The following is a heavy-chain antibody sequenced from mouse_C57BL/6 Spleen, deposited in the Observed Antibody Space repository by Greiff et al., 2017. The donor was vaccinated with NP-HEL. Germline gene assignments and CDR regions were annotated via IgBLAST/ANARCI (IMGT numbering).Heavy chain of an antibody. V-gene: IGHV1-61*01. CDR1: GYTFTSYW. D-gene: IGHD2-4*01. CDR3: ARERVYYDYDGDFDY. J-gene: IGHJ2*01. CDR2: IYPSDSET. Sequence: QVQLQQPGAELVRPGSSVKLSCKASGYTFTSYWMDWVKQRPGQGLEWIGNIYPSDSETHYNQKFKDKATLTVDKSSSTAYMQLSSLTSEDSAVYYCARERVYYDYDGDFDYWGQGTTLTVSS.